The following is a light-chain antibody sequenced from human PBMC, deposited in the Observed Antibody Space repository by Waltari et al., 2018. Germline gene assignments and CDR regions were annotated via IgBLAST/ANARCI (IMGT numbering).Light chain of an antibody. CDR2: KAS. CDR1: QSISSW. J-gene: IGKJ1*01. CDR3: QQYNSYSRT. Sequence: DIQMTQSPSTLSASVGDRVTTTCRASQSISSWLAWYQQKPGKAPKLLLYKASSLESGVPSRFSGSGSGTEFTLTISSLQPDDFATYYCQQYNSYSRTFGQGTKVEIK. V-gene: IGKV1-5*03.